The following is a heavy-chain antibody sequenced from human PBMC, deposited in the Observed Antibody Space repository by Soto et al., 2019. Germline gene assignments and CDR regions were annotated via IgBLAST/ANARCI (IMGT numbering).Heavy chain of an antibody. CDR1: GGSMSEYS. D-gene: IGHD3-10*01. V-gene: IGHV4-59*01. Sequence: SETLSLTCSVSGGSMSEYSWSWIRQSPERGLEWIGYVYYLGSTDYNPSLKSRVTISVDTSKRQFSLRLSSVTAADAAIYYCARDGYDGSGSPYPAYWGPGTQVTVSS. J-gene: IGHJ4*02. CDR3: ARDGYDGSGSPYPAY. CDR2: VYYLGST.